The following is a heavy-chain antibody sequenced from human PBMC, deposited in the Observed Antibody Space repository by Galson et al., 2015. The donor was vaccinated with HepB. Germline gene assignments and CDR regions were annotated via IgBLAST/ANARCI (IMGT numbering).Heavy chain of an antibody. CDR3: ARRVKSGSFISKGGAFDI. J-gene: IGHJ3*02. V-gene: IGHV1-18*01. D-gene: IGHD5-12*01. CDR1: GYTFTSYG. CDR2: ISAYNGNT. Sequence: QSGAEVTKPGASVKVSCKASGYTFTSYGISWVRQAPGQGLEWMGWISAYNGNTNYAQKLQGRVTMTTDTSTSTAYMELRSLRSDDTAVYYCARRVKSGSFISKGGAFDIWGQRTMVTVSS.